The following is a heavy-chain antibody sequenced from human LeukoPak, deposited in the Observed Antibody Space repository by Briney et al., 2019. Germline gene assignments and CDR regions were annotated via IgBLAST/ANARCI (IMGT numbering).Heavy chain of an antibody. Sequence: GGSLRLSCTASGFTFGDYAMSWFRQAPGKGLEWVGFIRRKAYSEATQYAASVKGRFTISRDDSKSIAYLQKNSLKTEDTAVYYCTRSDCGGDDAFDIWGQGTMVTVSS. CDR1: GFTFGDYA. CDR2: IRRKAYSEAT. V-gene: IGHV3-49*03. D-gene: IGHD2-21*02. J-gene: IGHJ3*02. CDR3: TRSDCGGDDAFDI.